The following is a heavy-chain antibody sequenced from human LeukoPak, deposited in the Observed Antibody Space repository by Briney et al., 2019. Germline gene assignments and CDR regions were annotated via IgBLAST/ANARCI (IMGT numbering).Heavy chain of an antibody. CDR2: ISSSGGNT. J-gene: IGHJ6*03. D-gene: IGHD3-3*01. CDR3: AKDWARLLEWLFPTYYYYYYMDV. V-gene: IGHV3-23*01. Sequence: GGSLRLSCAASGFTFSSYAMSWVRQAPGKGREWVSAISSSGGNTYYTDSGKGRFTIYRDNSKNTLYLQMNSLRAEDTAVYYCAKDWARLLEWLFPTYYYYYYMDVWGKGTTVTVSS. CDR1: GFTFSSYA.